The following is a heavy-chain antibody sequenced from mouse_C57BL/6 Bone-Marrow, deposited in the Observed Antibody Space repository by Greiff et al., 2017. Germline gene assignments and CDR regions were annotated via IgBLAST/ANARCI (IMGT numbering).Heavy chain of an antibody. Sequence: VQLQESGPGLVQPSQRLSITCTVSGFSLTSYGVHWVRQSPGKGLEWLGVIWRGGSTDYNAAFMSRLSITKDNSKSQVFFKMNSLQADDTAIYYCAKKGDWEKDAMDYWGQGTSVTVSS. CDR2: IWRGGST. CDR1: GFSLTSYG. D-gene: IGHD4-1*01. CDR3: AKKGDWEKDAMDY. J-gene: IGHJ4*01. V-gene: IGHV2-5*01.